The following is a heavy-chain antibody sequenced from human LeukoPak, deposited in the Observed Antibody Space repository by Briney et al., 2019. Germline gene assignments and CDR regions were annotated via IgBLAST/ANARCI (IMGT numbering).Heavy chain of an antibody. Sequence: PSETLSLTCTVSGGSLISRSYYWSWIRQPPGKELEWIGYVYHSGNTNYNPSLKSRLTISKDTSKNQFSLKLSSVTAADTAVYYCVREHDWGDFDFWGQGTLVTVSS. J-gene: IGHJ4*02. CDR3: VREHDWGDFDF. CDR2: VYHSGNT. D-gene: IGHD3-9*01. CDR1: GGSLISRSYY. V-gene: IGHV4-61*01.